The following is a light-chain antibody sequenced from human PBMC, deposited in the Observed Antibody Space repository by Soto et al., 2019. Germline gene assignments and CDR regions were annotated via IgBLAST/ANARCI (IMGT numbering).Light chain of an antibody. V-gene: IGKV3-20*01. J-gene: IGKJ1*01. CDR1: QSVSSN. CDR3: QQYGGSPRT. CDR2: GAS. Sequence: EMVMRQSPATLSVSPGERATLSCRASQSVSSNLAWYQQKPGQAPRLLIFGASNRATGIPARFSGSGPGTDFTLTISRLEPEDFAVYHCQQYGGSPRTFGQGTKVDI.